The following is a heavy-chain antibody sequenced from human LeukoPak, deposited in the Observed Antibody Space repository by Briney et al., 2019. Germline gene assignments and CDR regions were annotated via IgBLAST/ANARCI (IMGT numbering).Heavy chain of an antibody. D-gene: IGHD6-6*01. CDR1: VFTVSTNY. Sequence: PGGSLRLSCAASVFTVSTNYMSWVRQAPGKGLEWVSVIYSGGSTYYADSVKGRFTISRDNSQNTLYVEMNSLRAEDTAVYYCAKDHLRYSSPSVDYWGQGTLVTVSS. CDR3: AKDHLRYSSPSVDY. J-gene: IGHJ4*02. CDR2: IYSGGST. V-gene: IGHV3-66*01.